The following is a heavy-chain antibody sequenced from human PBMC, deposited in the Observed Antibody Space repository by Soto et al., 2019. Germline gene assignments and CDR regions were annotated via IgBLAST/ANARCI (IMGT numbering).Heavy chain of an antibody. Sequence: ASVKVSCKASGYTFTSYGISWVRQAPGQGLEWMGWISAYNGNTNYAQKLQGRVTMTTDTSTSTAYMELRSLRSDDTAVYYCARDLVYSGPKRVVVVDEGGEYYFDYWGQGTLVTVSS. D-gene: IGHD2-15*01. V-gene: IGHV1-18*01. J-gene: IGHJ4*02. CDR1: GYTFTSYG. CDR3: ARDLVYSGPKRVVVVDEGGEYYFDY. CDR2: ISAYNGNT.